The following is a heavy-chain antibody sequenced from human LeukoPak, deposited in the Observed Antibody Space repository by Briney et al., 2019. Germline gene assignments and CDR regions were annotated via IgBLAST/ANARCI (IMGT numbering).Heavy chain of an antibody. Sequence: GGSLRLSCVASGFMFDDYGMSWVRQAPGKGLEWVSGINWNGGGTRYVDSVKGRFTISRDNAKNSLYLQMNSLRAEDTAVYYCASPREWCSGGSCYYFDYWGQGTLVTVSS. V-gene: IGHV3-20*04. CDR2: INWNGGGT. CDR1: GFMFDDYG. J-gene: IGHJ4*02. CDR3: ASPREWCSGGSCYYFDY. D-gene: IGHD2-15*01.